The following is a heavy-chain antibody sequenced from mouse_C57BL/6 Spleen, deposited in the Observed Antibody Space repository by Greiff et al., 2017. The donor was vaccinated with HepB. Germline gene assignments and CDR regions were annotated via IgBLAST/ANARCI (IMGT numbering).Heavy chain of an antibody. CDR1: GYTFTSYW. CDR3: AALYYGTTWFAY. V-gene: IGHV1-74*01. Sequence: QVQLQQPGAELVKPGASVKVSCKASGYTFTSYWMHWVKQRPGQGLEWIGRIHPSDSDTNYNQKFKGTATLTVDKSSSTAYMQISSLTSEDSAVYYCAALYYGTTWFAYWGQGTLVTVSA. J-gene: IGHJ3*01. D-gene: IGHD2-1*01. CDR2: IHPSDSDT.